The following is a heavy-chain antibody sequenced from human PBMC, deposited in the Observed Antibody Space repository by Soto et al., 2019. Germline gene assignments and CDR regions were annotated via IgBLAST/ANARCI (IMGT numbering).Heavy chain of an antibody. CDR1: GYTFTSYC. V-gene: IGHV1-18*04. Sequence: ASVKVSCKASGYTFTSYCISWVRQAPGQGREWMGWISAYNGNTNYAQKLQGRVTMTTDTSTSTAYMELRSLRSDDTAVYYCARDRRGYCSSTSCYTSNWFDPWGQGTLVPVSS. J-gene: IGHJ5*02. CDR3: ARDRRGYCSSTSCYTSNWFDP. D-gene: IGHD2-2*02. CDR2: ISAYNGNT.